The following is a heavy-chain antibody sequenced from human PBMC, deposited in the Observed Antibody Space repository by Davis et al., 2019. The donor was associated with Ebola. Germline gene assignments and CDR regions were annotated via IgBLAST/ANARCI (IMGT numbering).Heavy chain of an antibody. J-gene: IGHJ5*02. CDR2: INSHNGNT. Sequence: AASVKVSCKASGYTFRSYGISWVRQAPGQGLEWMGWINSHNGNTNYAQKLQGRVTMTTDTSTRTAYMELRSLRSADTAVYSCAGDQFQDYSNYAQVRFDPWGQGTLVTVS. CDR1: GYTFRSYG. D-gene: IGHD4-11*01. CDR3: AGDQFQDYSNYAQVRFDP. V-gene: IGHV1-18*01.